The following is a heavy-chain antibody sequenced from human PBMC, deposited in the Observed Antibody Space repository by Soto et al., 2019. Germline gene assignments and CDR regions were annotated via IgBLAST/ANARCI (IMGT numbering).Heavy chain of an antibody. V-gene: IGHV4-31*03. J-gene: IGHJ6*02. D-gene: IGHD4-17*01. CDR3: ARGPGYGDYDYYGMDG. CDR1: GGSISSGGYY. CDR2: IYYSGST. Sequence: SETLSLTCTVSGGSISSGGYYWSWIRQHPGKGLEWIGYIYYSGSTYYNPSLKSRVTISVDTSKNQFSLKLSSVTAADTAVYYCARGPGYGDYDYYGMDGWGQGTTVPVSS.